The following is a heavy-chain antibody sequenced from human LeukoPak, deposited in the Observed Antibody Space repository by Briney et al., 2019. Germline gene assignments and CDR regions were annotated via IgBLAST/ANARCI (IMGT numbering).Heavy chain of an antibody. Sequence: NPSETLSLTCGVSGVSVSSSEFYWGWIRQPPGEGLKWVGSIYSSGSAYYSPSLKGRVTISVDRAKNLFSLNLTSVTDADTAVYYCTRGPPVGTGEFFQDWGLGALVAVSS. CDR1: GVSVSSSEFY. CDR2: IYSSGSA. D-gene: IGHD1-1*01. CDR3: TRGPPVGTGEFFQD. J-gene: IGHJ1*01. V-gene: IGHV4-39*07.